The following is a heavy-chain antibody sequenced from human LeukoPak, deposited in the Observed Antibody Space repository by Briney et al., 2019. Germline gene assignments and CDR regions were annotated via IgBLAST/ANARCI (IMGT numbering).Heavy chain of an antibody. D-gene: IGHD3-22*01. CDR3: ARLYYYDSSGYSAFDI. V-gene: IGHV4-39*01. CDR2: IYYSGST. Sequence: KPSETLSLTCTVSGGSISSSSYYWGWIRQPPGKGLEWIGSIYYSGSTYYNPSLNSRLTISLDTSKNQFSLKLSSVTAADTAVYYCARLYYYDSSGYSAFDIWGQGTMVTVSS. CDR1: GGSISSSSYY. J-gene: IGHJ3*02.